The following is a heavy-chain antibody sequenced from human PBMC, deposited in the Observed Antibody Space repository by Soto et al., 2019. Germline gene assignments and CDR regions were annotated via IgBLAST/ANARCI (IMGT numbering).Heavy chain of an antibody. Sequence: GGSLRLSCTASGFTFNSYGFNWVRQAPGKGLEWVAVIWYDGNTKYYADSVKGRFTISRDNLRSTVYLQMNSLTAEDTAVYYCARPLVAPVAGPYYYGMDVWGQGTTVNLSS. D-gene: IGHD6-19*01. V-gene: IGHV3-33*01. CDR2: IWYDGNTK. J-gene: IGHJ6*02. CDR1: GFTFNSYG. CDR3: ARPLVAPVAGPYYYGMDV.